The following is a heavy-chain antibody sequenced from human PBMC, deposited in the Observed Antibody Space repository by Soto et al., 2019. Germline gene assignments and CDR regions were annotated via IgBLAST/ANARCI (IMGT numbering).Heavy chain of an antibody. CDR3: VRHAPYRSGWANRNDY. CDR1: GASISSSTFY. J-gene: IGHJ4*02. CDR2: VYYSGSA. D-gene: IGHD6-19*01. V-gene: IGHV4-39*01. Sequence: QLQLQESGPGLVKPSETLSLTCTVSGASISSSTFYWGWIRQPPGKGLEWIGTVYYSGSAYYNPSLKSRLTISVDTSKNQFSLKLSSVPAADTALYYCVRHAPYRSGWANRNDYWGQGTLVTVSS.